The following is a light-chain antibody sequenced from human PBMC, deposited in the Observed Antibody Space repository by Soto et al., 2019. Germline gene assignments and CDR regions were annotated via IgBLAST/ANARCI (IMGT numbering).Light chain of an antibody. CDR1: QTISSW. Sequence: DIQMTQTPSTLSASVGDRVTITCRASQTISSWLAWYQQKPGKVPKLLIYAASTLQSGVPSRFSGSGSGTDFTLTISSLQPEDVATYYCQKYNSALQTFGQGTKVDI. J-gene: IGKJ1*01. CDR3: QKYNSALQT. CDR2: AAS. V-gene: IGKV1-27*01.